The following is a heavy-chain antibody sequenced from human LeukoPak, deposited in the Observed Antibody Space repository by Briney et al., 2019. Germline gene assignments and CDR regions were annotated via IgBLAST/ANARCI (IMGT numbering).Heavy chain of an antibody. D-gene: IGHD6-6*01. J-gene: IGHJ4*02. Sequence: SGGSLRLSCAASGFTFSSYAMRWVRQAPGKGLEWVSAIIASGGSTYYAESVKGRFTISRDNSKNTLYLQMNSLRAEDTAVYYCATNIAAQVDYWGQGTLVTVSS. CDR1: GFTFSSYA. CDR2: IIASGGST. V-gene: IGHV3-23*01. CDR3: ATNIAAQVDY.